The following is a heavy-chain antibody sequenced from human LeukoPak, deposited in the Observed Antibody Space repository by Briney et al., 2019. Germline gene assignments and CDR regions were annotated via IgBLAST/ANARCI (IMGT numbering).Heavy chain of an antibody. Sequence: PSETLSLTCAVSGYSISSGYYWGWIRQPPGKGLEWIGSIYHSGSTYYNPSLKSRVTISVDTSKNQFSLKLTSVTAADTAVYYCARSPDYSNYQGDWFDPWGQGTLVTVSS. J-gene: IGHJ5*02. CDR1: GYSISSGYY. V-gene: IGHV4-38-2*01. D-gene: IGHD4-11*01. CDR3: ARSPDYSNYQGDWFDP. CDR2: IYHSGST.